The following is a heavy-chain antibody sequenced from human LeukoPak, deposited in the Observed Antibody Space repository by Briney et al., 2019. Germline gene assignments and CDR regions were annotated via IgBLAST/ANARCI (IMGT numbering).Heavy chain of an antibody. Sequence: GASVKVSCKASGGTFSSYAISWVRQAPGQGLEWMGWINPNSGGTNYAQKFQGRVTMTRDTSISTAYMELSRLRSDDTAVYYCARAITMIVVVTKHYFDYWGQGTLVTVSS. CDR1: GGTFSSYA. J-gene: IGHJ4*02. D-gene: IGHD3-22*01. CDR2: INPNSGGT. CDR3: ARAITMIVVVTKHYFDY. V-gene: IGHV1-2*02.